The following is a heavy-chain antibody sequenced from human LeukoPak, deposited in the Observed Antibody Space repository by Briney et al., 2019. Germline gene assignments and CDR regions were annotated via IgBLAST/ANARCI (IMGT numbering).Heavy chain of an antibody. J-gene: IGHJ3*02. CDR2: ISSSSSYT. V-gene: IGHV3-21*05. CDR1: GFTFSSFG. D-gene: IGHD3-3*01. Sequence: PGGSLRLSCAASGFTFSSFGMHWVRQAPGKGLEWVSYISSSSSYTNYADSVKGRFTISRDNAKNSLYLQMTSLRAEDTAVYYCARRFWYAFDIWGQGTMVTVSS. CDR3: ARRFWYAFDI.